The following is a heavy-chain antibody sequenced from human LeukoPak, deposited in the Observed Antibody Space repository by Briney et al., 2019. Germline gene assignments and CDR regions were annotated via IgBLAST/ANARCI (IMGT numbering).Heavy chain of an antibody. Sequence: GGSLRLSCAASGFAFRSYVVNWVRQAPGKGLEWVSSISGSGGSTYYADSVKGRFTISRDNSKNTLYLRMNSLRVEDTAVYYCAKPRRAATLDYWGQGALVTVSS. CDR2: ISGSGGST. CDR1: GFAFRSYV. CDR3: AKPRRAATLDY. J-gene: IGHJ4*02. V-gene: IGHV3-23*01. D-gene: IGHD2-15*01.